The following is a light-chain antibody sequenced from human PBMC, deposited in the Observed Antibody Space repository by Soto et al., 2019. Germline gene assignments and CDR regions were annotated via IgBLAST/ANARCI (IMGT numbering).Light chain of an antibody. CDR3: CSSGGSPTYV. CDR1: TSNIGAGYE. V-gene: IGLV1-40*01. Sequence: QSVLTQPPSVSGAPGQRVTISCTGSTSNIGAGYEVHWYQQVPGTAPKLLVSGHNNRPAEVPDRFFGSKSGTSASLTISGLKVEDEADYYCCSSGGSPTYVFGTGTKVTVL. J-gene: IGLJ1*01. CDR2: GHN.